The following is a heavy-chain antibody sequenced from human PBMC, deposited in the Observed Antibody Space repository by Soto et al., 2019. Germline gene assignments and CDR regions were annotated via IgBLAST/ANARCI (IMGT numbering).Heavy chain of an antibody. V-gene: IGHV5-10-1*01. CDR2: IDPSDSYT. CDR3: AREGTWGYSGYAPGGYYGMDV. Sequence: PGESLKISCKGSGYSFTSYWISWVRQVPGKGLEWMGRIDPSDSYTNYSPSFQGHVTISADKSISTAYLQWSSLKASDTAMYYCAREGTWGYSGYAPGGYYGMDVWGQGTTVTVSS. D-gene: IGHD5-12*01. J-gene: IGHJ6*02. CDR1: GYSFTSYW.